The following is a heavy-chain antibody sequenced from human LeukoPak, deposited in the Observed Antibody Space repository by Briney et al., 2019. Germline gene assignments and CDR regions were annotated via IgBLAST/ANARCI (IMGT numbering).Heavy chain of an antibody. D-gene: IGHD1-26*01. J-gene: IGHJ4*02. CDR3: ATDLTPEYSGSPLAY. V-gene: IGHV1-24*01. Sequence: ASVKVSCEVSGYTLTELSMHWVRQAPGKGLEWMGGFDPEDGETIYAQKFQGRVTMTEDTSTDTAYMELSSLRSEDTAVYYCATDLTPEYSGSPLAYWGQGTLVTVSS. CDR1: GYTLTELS. CDR2: FDPEDGET.